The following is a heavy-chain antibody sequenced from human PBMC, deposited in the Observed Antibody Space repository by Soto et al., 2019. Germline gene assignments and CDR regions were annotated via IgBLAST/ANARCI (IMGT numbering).Heavy chain of an antibody. CDR1: GFTFSSYA. D-gene: IGHD6-13*01. CDR3: ARDFTPYSSSWYEDAFDI. V-gene: IGHV3-30-3*01. CDR2: ISYDGSNK. J-gene: IGHJ3*02. Sequence: GGSLRLSCAASGFTFSSYAMHWVRQAPGKGLEWVAVISYDGSNKYYADSVKGRFTISRDNSKNTLYLQMNSLRAEDTAVYYCARDFTPYSSSWYEDAFDIWGQGTMVTVSS.